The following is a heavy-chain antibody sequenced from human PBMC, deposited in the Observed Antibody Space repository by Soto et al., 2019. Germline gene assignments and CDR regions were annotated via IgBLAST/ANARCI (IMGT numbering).Heavy chain of an antibody. Sequence: GGSLRLSCAASGFTFSSYAMHWVRQAPGKGLEYVSAISSNGGSTYYANSVKGRFTISRDNSKNTLYLQMGSLRAEDMAVYYCARGLGFGVVITPDYWGQGTLVTVSS. D-gene: IGHD3-3*01. CDR1: GFTFSSYA. CDR2: ISSNGGST. J-gene: IGHJ4*02. CDR3: ARGLGFGVVITPDY. V-gene: IGHV3-64*01.